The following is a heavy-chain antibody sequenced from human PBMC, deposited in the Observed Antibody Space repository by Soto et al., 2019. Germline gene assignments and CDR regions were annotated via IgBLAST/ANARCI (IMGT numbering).Heavy chain of an antibody. J-gene: IGHJ4*02. CDR2: IWYDGSNK. Sequence: PGGSLRLSCAASGFTFSSYGMHWVRQAPGKGLEWVAVIWYDGSNKYYADSVKGRFTISRDNSKNTLYLQMNSLRAEDTAVYYCARGGYFDWLYHPFDYWGQGTLVTVSS. D-gene: IGHD3-9*01. CDR3: ARGGYFDWLYHPFDY. V-gene: IGHV3-33*01. CDR1: GFTFSSYG.